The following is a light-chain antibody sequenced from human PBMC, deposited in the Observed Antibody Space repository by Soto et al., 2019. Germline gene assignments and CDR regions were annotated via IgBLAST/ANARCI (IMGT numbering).Light chain of an antibody. V-gene: IGLV2-14*01. CDR2: DVS. Sequence: QSALTQPASVSGSPGQSTTISCTGTSSHVGGYNYVSWYQQHPGKAPKRMIYDVSNRPSGVSKRFSGSKSGNTASLTISGLEAEDEADYYCSSYTSSSAVVFGGGTKVTVL. J-gene: IGLJ2*01. CDR1: SSHVGGYNY. CDR3: SSYTSSSAVV.